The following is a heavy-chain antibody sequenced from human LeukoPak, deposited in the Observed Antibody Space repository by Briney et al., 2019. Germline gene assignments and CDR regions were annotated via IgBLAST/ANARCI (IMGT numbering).Heavy chain of an antibody. D-gene: IGHD6-19*01. CDR1: GYSFTSYW. Sequence: GESLKISSKGSGYSFTSYWIGWVRQMPGKGLEWMGIIYPGDSDTRYSPSFHGQVTISADKSISTAYLQWSSLKASDTAMYYCASQVEGSASRDYYMDVWGKGTTVTVSS. J-gene: IGHJ6*03. CDR2: IYPGDSDT. CDR3: ASQVEGSASRDYYMDV. V-gene: IGHV5-51*01.